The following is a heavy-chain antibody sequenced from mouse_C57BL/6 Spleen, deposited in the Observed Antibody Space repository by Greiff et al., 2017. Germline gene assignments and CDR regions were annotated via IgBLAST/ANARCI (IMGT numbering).Heavy chain of an antibody. V-gene: IGHV3-6*01. J-gene: IGHJ1*03. CDR3: AREGRGNFDV. D-gene: IGHD3-3*01. CDR1: GYSITRGYY. CDR2: ISYDGSN. Sequence: VQLQQSGPGLVKPSQSLSLTCSVTGYSITRGYYWNWIRQFPGNKLEWMGYISYDGSNNYNPSLKNRISITRDTSKNQFFLKLNSVTTEDTATYYCAREGRGNFDVWGTGTTVTVSS.